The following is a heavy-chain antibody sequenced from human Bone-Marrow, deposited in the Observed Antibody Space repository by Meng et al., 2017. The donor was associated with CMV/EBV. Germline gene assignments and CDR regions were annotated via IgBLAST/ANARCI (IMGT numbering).Heavy chain of an antibody. Sequence: SLTCTVSGASISSIGRYWGWIRQSPGRGLEWIATISHSGYTYYSPSLKSRVTLSVDTSNNQFSLRLTSVTAADTAVFYCAREQGYHVYWGRGILVTVSS. V-gene: IGHV4-39*07. CDR2: ISHSGYT. CDR3: AREQGYHVY. J-gene: IGHJ4*02. CDR1: GASISSIGRY. D-gene: IGHD5-12*01.